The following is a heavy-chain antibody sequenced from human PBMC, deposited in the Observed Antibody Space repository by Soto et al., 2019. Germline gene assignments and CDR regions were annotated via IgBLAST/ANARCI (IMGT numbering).Heavy chain of an antibody. CDR3: ARSVAVPGAHIDY. CDR2: VYYTGST. J-gene: IGHJ4*02. V-gene: IGHV4-59*01. Sequence: SETPSLTCSVSGGSISGSYWSWIRQSPGKGLEWLGYVYYTGSTNYSPSLRSRVSISVDTSKNEFSLRLSSVTAADTAVYFCARSVAVPGAHIDYWGQGTQVTVSS. D-gene: IGHD6-19*01. CDR1: GGSISGSY.